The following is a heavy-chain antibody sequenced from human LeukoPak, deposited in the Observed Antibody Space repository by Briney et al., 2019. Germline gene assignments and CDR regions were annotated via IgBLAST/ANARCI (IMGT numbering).Heavy chain of an antibody. CDR3: ARDRRAGQSGYWFDP. CDR1: GGSTSSYY. J-gene: IGHJ5*02. Sequence: SETLSLTCTVSGGSTSSYYWSWIRQPPGKGLEWLGYIYYSGSTYYNPSLESRVTISVDTSKNQFSLKLTSVTAADTAVYYCARDRRAGQSGYWFDPWGQGTLVTVSS. D-gene: IGHD3-22*01. V-gene: IGHV4-59*01. CDR2: IYYSGST.